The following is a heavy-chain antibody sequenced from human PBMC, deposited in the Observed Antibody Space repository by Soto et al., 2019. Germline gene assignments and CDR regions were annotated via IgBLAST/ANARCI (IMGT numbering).Heavy chain of an antibody. CDR3: ARASVKYCSGGSCYLNWFDP. CDR1: GDSVTSHY. V-gene: IGHV4-34*01. J-gene: IGHJ5*02. Sequence: SETLSLTCSFSGDSVTSHYLTWIRQSPEKGLEWIGEINHSGSTNYNPSLKSRVTISVDTSKNQFSLKLSSVTAADTAVYYCARASVKYCSGGSCYLNWFDPWGQGTLVTVSS. CDR2: INHSGST. D-gene: IGHD2-15*01.